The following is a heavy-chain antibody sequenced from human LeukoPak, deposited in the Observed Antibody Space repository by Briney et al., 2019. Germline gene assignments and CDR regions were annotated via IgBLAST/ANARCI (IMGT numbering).Heavy chain of an antibody. CDR1: GFTLSSYA. D-gene: IGHD3-10*01. J-gene: IGHJ4*02. V-gene: IGHV3-23*01. CDR3: ASFHYYGSGAYYLSY. Sequence: GGSLRLSCAASGFTLSSYAMTWVRQAPGKGLEWVSDIGDSGAITYYADSVKGRFTISRDNSKNTLYLQMSSLRAEDTAVYFCASFHYYGSGAYYLSYWGQGTLVTVSS. CDR2: IGDSGAIT.